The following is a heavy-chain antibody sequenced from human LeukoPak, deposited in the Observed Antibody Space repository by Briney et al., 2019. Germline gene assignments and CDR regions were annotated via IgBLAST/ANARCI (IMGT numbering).Heavy chain of an antibody. V-gene: IGHV3-11*01. CDR3: ARQRSSYYFDS. Sequence: GGSLRLSSAVSGFTFSDHYVNWICQAPGKGLDWLSYISPSGITTKYADSVKGRFTVSRDNAKNSVFLQLNNLRVEDTAVYFCARQRSSYYFDSWGQGTLVTVSS. D-gene: IGHD6-19*01. CDR1: GFTFSDHY. J-gene: IGHJ4*02. CDR2: ISPSGITT.